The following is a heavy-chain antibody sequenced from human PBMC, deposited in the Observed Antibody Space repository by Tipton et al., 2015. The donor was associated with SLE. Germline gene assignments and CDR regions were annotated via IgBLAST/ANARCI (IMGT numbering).Heavy chain of an antibody. Sequence: SLRLSCEASGFTFSTYWMHWVRQAPGKGLEWVAIISSDGSNYYYSDSVKGRFTISRDNSKNTLYLQMNSLRAEDTAVYYCAKESDSSGWYYFDYWGQGTLVTVSS. CDR3: AKESDSSGWYYFDY. CDR2: ISSDGSNY. CDR1: GFTFSTYW. J-gene: IGHJ4*02. D-gene: IGHD6-19*01. V-gene: IGHV3-30*18.